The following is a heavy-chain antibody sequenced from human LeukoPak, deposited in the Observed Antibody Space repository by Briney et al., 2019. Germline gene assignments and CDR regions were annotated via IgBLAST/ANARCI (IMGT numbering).Heavy chain of an antibody. CDR2: ITGSGDSS. J-gene: IGHJ3*02. CDR3: AKDLEVLWFGDPTDASDI. V-gene: IGHV3-23*01. Sequence: GGSLRLSCAASGFTFSDYPMNWVRQARGKGLEWVSVITGSGDSSFYGDSVKGRFTISRDNSKNTLYLQMNSLRVEDTAVYYCAKDLEVLWFGDPTDASDIWGQGTMVTVAS. D-gene: IGHD3-10*01. CDR1: GFTFSDYP.